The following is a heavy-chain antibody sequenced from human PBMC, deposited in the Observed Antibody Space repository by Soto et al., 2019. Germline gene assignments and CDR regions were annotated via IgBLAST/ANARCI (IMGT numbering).Heavy chain of an antibody. D-gene: IGHD6-6*01. V-gene: IGHV4-61*01. CDR3: ARDGLGWGYSSSDSGMDV. CDR2: VYYSGST. J-gene: IGHJ6*02. Sequence: SETLSLTCTVSGGSVSSGSYYWSWNRQPPGKGLEWIGYVYYSGSTNYNPSLKSRVTISVDTSKNQFSLKLSSVTAADTAVYYCARDGLGWGYSSSDSGMDVWGQGTTVTVSS. CDR1: GGSVSSGSYY.